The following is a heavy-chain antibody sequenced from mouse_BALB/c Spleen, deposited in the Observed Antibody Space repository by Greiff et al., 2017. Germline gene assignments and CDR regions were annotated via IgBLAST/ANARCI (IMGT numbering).Heavy chain of an antibody. CDR3: ASHGYVDD. V-gene: IGHV7-3*02. Sequence: EVHLVESGGGLVQPGGSLRLSCATSGFTFTDYYMTWVRQPPGKALEWLGFIRNKANGYTTEYSASVKGRFTISRDNSQSILYLQLNTLRAEDSAAYYCASHGYVDDWGAGTTVTVSS. CDR2: IRNKANGYTT. J-gene: IGHJ1*01. CDR1: GFTFTDYY.